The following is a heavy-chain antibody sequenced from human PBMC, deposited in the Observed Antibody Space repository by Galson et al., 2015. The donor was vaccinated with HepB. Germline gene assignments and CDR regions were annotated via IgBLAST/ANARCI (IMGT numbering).Heavy chain of an antibody. J-gene: IGHJ4*02. CDR1: GGSVSSGSYY. V-gene: IGHV4-61*01. D-gene: IGHD3-16*01. Sequence: ETLSLTCTVSGGSVSSGSYYWSWIRQPPGKGLEWIGYIYYSGSTNYNPSLKSRVTISVDTSKNQFSLKLSSVTAADTAVYYCAGRRGVWGSYADYWGQGTLVTVSS. CDR3: AGRRGVWGSYADY. CDR2: IYYSGST.